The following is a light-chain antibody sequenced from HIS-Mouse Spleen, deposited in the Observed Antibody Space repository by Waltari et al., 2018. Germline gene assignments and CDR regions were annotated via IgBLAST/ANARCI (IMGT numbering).Light chain of an antibody. CDR1: GLRSYY. Sequence: SSELTQDPAVSVALGQTVRITCQGDGLRSYYASWSQQKPGQAPVLVIYGKNNRPSGIPDRFSGSSSGNTASLTITGAQAEDEADYYCNSRDSSGNHLRVFGGGTKLTVL. J-gene: IGLJ3*02. CDR3: NSRDSSGNHLRV. V-gene: IGLV3-19*01. CDR2: GKN.